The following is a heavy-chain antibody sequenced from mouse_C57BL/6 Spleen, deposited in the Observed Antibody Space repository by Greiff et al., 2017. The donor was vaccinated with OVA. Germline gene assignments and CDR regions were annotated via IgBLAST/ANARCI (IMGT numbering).Heavy chain of an antibody. CDR3: SHGSYGAMCG. V-gene: IGHV14-2*01. D-gene: IGHD1-1*02. CDR2: IDPEDGET. J-gene: IGHJ4*01. CDR1: GFNITDYY. Sequence: EVKLQESGAELVKPGASVKLSCTASGFNITDYYMHWVKQRTEQGLEWIGRIDPEDGETKYAPQFQGKATITADTSSNTAYMQLSSLTSEDTAVDDGSHGSYGAMCGWGKGATVTVSS.